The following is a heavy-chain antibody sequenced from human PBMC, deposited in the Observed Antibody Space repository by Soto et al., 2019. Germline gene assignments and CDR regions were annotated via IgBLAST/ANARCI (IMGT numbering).Heavy chain of an antibody. V-gene: IGHV4-59*08. D-gene: IGHD3-10*01. CDR1: GGSISSYY. CDR3: ARQTVERITMVRGVIRKGWFDP. CDR2: IYYSGST. Sequence: SETLSLTCTVSGGSISSYYWSWIRQPPGKGLEWIGYIYYSGSTNYNPSLKSRVTISVDTSKNQFSLKLSSVTAADTAVYYCARQTVERITMVRGVIRKGWFDPWGQGTLVTVSS. J-gene: IGHJ5*02.